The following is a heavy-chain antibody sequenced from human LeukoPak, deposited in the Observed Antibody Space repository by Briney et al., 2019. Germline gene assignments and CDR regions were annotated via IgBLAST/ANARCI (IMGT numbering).Heavy chain of an antibody. CDR1: GFSLSTRGIC. Sequence: SAPTLVNPTQTLTLTCTFSGFSLSTRGICVSWIRQPPGKALEWLAPIDWDNAKYYSTSLKTRLTISKDTSKNQVVLTVTNMDPVDTATYYCARTRLVGSTMNPYFDYWGQGTLVTVSS. CDR2: IDWDNAK. V-gene: IGHV2-70*01. CDR3: ARTRLVGSTMNPYFDY. D-gene: IGHD1-26*01. J-gene: IGHJ4*02.